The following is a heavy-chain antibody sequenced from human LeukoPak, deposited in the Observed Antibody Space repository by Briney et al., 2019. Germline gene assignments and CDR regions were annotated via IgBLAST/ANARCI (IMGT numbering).Heavy chain of an antibody. Sequence: PGGSLRLSCAASGFTFSSYSMNWVRQAPGKGLEWVSSITSSSSYIYYADSVKGRFTISRDNAKNSLFLQMNSLSVEDTAVYYCARGYYYGLDVWGKGTTVTVSS. CDR1: GFTFSSYS. D-gene: IGHD1-14*01. CDR2: ITSSSSYI. CDR3: ARGYYYGLDV. J-gene: IGHJ6*04. V-gene: IGHV3-21*01.